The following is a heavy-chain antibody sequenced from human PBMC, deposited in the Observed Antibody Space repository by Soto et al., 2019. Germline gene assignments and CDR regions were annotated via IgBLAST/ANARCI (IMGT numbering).Heavy chain of an antibody. J-gene: IGHJ4*02. CDR1: GGSISSSSYY. D-gene: IGHD4-4*01. V-gene: IGHV4-39*01. Sequence: SETLSLTCTVSGGSISSSSYYWGWIRQPPGKGLEWIGSIYYSGSTYYNPSLKSRVTISVDTSKNQFSLKVSSATAADTAVYYCARHSNRNYGLYYFDYWGLGALVTVS. CDR2: IYYSGST. CDR3: ARHSNRNYGLYYFDY.